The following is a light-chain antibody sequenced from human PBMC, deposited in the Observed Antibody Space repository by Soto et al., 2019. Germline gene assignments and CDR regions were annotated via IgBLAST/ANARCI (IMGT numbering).Light chain of an antibody. Sequence: AIQLTQSPSSLSASVGDRVTVTCRASQGISNALAWYQQKPGKAPNLLIYDASNLESGVPSRFSGSGSWTDFTLTISSLQPEDFATYYCQQFNNFPLTFGGGTKVEIK. CDR1: QGISNA. CDR3: QQFNNFPLT. J-gene: IGKJ4*01. CDR2: DAS. V-gene: IGKV1D-13*01.